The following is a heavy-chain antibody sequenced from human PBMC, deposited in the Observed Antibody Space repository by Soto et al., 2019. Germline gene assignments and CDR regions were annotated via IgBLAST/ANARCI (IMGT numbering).Heavy chain of an antibody. CDR3: ARCMSIKTVTGGEYFDY. Sequence: SETLSLTCTVSGGSIRGYYWGWIRQPPGKGLEWIGYMYYNGSPSYNPSLKSRGTMSVDKSKNQFSLKLSSVTAADTAVYYCARCMSIKTVTGGEYFDYWGQGTLVTVSS. CDR1: GGSIRGYY. J-gene: IGHJ4*02. D-gene: IGHD4-17*01. V-gene: IGHV4-59*01. CDR2: MYYNGSP.